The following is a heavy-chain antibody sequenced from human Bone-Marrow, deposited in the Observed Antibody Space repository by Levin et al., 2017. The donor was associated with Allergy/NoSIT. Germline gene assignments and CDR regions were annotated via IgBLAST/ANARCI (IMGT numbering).Heavy chain of an antibody. J-gene: IGHJ4*02. CDR1: GFMFDDYA. CDR3: AKAKTNRGFVVGFDS. V-gene: IGHV3-9*01. D-gene: IGHD3-10*01. CDR2: ISWSSSVI. Sequence: GGSLRLSCTASGFMFDDYAMHWVRLSPGKGLEWVSGISWSSSVIAYAASVKGRFTISRDNVKKSVYLEMNNLKTEETAVYYCAKAKTNRGFVVGFDSWGQGTRVIVSP.